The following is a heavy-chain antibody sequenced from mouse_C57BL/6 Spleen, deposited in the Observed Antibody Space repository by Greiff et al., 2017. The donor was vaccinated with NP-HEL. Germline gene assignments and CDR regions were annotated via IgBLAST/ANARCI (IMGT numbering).Heavy chain of an antibody. V-gene: IGHV1-59*01. D-gene: IGHD1-1*01. CDR2: IDPSDSYT. Sequence: QVQLQQPGAELVRPGTSVKLSCKASGYTFTSYWMHWVKQRPGQGLEWIGVIDPSDSYTNYNQKFKGKATLTVDTSSSTAYMQLSSLTSEDSAVYYCARTGDYGSSLRYWGQGTTLTVSS. J-gene: IGHJ2*01. CDR1: GYTFTSYW. CDR3: ARTGDYGSSLRY.